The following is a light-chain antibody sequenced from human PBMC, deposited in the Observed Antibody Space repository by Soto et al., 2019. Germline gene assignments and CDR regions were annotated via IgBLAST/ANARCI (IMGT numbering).Light chain of an antibody. V-gene: IGKV3-20*01. Sequence: EIVLTQSPGTLCLSPGERATLSCRASQSVSSSYLAWHQQKPGQAPRLLIYGASSRATGIPDRFSGSGSGTDFTLTISRLEPEDFAVYYRQQYGSSPDTFGQGTKLEIK. CDR1: QSVSSSY. CDR3: QQYGSSPDT. CDR2: GAS. J-gene: IGKJ2*01.